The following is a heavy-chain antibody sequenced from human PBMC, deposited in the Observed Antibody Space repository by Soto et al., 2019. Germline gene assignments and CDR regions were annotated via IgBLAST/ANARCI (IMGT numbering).Heavy chain of an antibody. CDR2: ISSGTVTT. Sequence: EVQLVNSGGGLVQPGGSLRLSCAASGFTFSSYGMNWVRQAPGKGLEWVSYISSGTVTTNYADSVKGRFTISRDNAKSSLYLQMNSLRAEDTAVYYCARFRWGYFYGMDVWGQGTTVTVSS. CDR3: ARFRWGYFYGMDV. V-gene: IGHV3-48*01. J-gene: IGHJ6*02. D-gene: IGHD1-26*01. CDR1: GFTFSSYG.